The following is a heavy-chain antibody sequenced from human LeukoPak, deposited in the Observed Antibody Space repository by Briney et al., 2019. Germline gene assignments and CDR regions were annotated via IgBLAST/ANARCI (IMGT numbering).Heavy chain of an antibody. CDR2: IYYSGST. V-gene: IGHV4-61*01. CDR1: GGSVSSGNY. J-gene: IGHJ4*02. D-gene: IGHD6-19*01. CDR3: ARERWLGHSLDY. Sequence: SETLSLTCTVSGGSVSSGNYWRWIRQPPGKGLEWNGYIYYSGSTNYNPSLKSRVTISVDTSKNQFSLKLSSVTAADTAMYYWARERWLGHSLDYWGQGTLVTVSS.